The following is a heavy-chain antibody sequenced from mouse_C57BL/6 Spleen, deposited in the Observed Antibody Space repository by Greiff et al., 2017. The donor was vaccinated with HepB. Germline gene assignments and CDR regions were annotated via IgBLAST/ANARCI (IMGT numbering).Heavy chain of an antibody. CDR3: AREDYGSSYLTGDY. Sequence: VQLQQSGAELARPGASVKLSCKASGYTFTSYGISWVKQRTGQGLEWIGEIYPRSGNTYYNEKFKGKATLTADKSSSTAYMGLRSLTSEDSAVYFCAREDYGSSYLTGDYWGQGTTLTVSS. CDR2: IYPRSGNT. V-gene: IGHV1-81*01. CDR1: GYTFTSYG. J-gene: IGHJ2*01. D-gene: IGHD1-1*01.